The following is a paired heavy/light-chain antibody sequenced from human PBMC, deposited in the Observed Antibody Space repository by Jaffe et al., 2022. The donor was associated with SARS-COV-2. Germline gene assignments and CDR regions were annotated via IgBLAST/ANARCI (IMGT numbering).Heavy chain of an antibody. Sequence: QVQLVQSGAEVKKPGSSVKVSCKASGGTFSSYAISWVRQAPGQGLEWMGGIIPIFGTANYAQKFQGRVTITADESTSTAYMELSSLRSEDTAVYYCVVYVWGSYRYTGGSYFDYWGQGTLVTVSS. CDR1: GGTFSSYA. J-gene: IGHJ4*02. V-gene: IGHV1-69*01. CDR2: IIPIFGTA. D-gene: IGHD3-16*02. CDR3: VVYVWGSYRYTGGSYFDY.
Light chain of an antibody. CDR2: AAS. J-gene: IGKJ3*01. Sequence: DIQMTQSPSSLSASVGDRVTITCRASQGISNYLAWYQQKPGKVPKLLIYAASTLQSGVPSRFSGSGSGTDFTLTISSLQPEDVATYYCQKYNSAPREFTFGPGTKVDIK. CDR3: QKYNSAPREFT. V-gene: IGKV1-27*01. CDR1: QGISNY.